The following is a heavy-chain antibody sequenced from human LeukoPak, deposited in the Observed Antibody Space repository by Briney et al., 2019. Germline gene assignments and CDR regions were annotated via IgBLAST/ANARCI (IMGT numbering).Heavy chain of an antibody. CDR1: GFTFSGYS. V-gene: IGHV3-21*01. Sequence: GRSLRLSCAASGFTFSGYSMNWVRQAPGKGLEWVSSISSSSSYIYYADSVKGRFTISRDNAKNSLYLQMNSLRAEDTAVYYCAIWGYCSSTSCHDYWGQGTLVTVSS. J-gene: IGHJ4*02. CDR2: ISSSSSYI. CDR3: AIWGYCSSTSCHDY. D-gene: IGHD2-2*01.